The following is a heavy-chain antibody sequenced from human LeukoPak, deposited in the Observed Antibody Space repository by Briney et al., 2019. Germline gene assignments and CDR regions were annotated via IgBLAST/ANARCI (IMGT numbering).Heavy chain of an antibody. CDR2: ISSSSSAR. CDR1: GFTFSSHS. V-gene: IGHV3-48*01. CDR3: ARMSGSRLPGY. D-gene: IGHD3-3*01. J-gene: IGHJ4*02. Sequence: GGSLRLSCAASGFTFSSHSMNWVRQTPGKGLEWVSYISSSSSARYYADSVKGRFTISRDDARNSLYLQMNSLRAEDTAVYYCARMSGSRLPGYWGQGTLVTVSS.